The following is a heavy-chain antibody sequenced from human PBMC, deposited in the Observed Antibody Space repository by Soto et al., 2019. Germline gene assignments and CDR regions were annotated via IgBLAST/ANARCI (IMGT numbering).Heavy chain of an antibody. Sequence: QVQLQESGPGLVKPSETLSLTCTVSGGSINNNYWSWIRQPPGKGLEWIGYIYSSGSTKYNPSLKSRVTILLDTSTSQFSLNLISVTAADTAVYYCARGYTSHDYWGQGTLVTISS. V-gene: IGHV4-59*01. J-gene: IGHJ4*02. CDR3: ARGYTSHDY. CDR1: GGSINNNY. CDR2: IYSSGST. D-gene: IGHD2-2*01.